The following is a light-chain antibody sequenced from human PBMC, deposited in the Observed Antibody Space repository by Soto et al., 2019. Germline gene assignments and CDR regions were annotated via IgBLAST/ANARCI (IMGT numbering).Light chain of an antibody. V-gene: IGLV7-46*01. CDR3: LLSYNGPYV. J-gene: IGLJ1*01. Sequence: QSVETQEPSLTVCPGGTVTLTCGSSTGAVTNGHYPYWFQQKPGQAPRTLIYDTTNRHSWTPARFSGSLLGGKAALTLSGAQPEDEAEYYCLLSYNGPYVFGTGTKVTVL. CDR1: TGAVTNGHY. CDR2: DTT.